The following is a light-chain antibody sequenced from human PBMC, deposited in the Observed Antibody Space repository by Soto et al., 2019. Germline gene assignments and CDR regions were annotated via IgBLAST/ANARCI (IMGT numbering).Light chain of an antibody. J-gene: IGKJ5*01. Sequence: VLTQSPGTLSLSPGERATLSGSASQSLSSDLACYQQKPGQAPSHFAWYQQNPGQAPRLLIYGASNRATGIPDRFSGSGSGTAFTLTISRLEPEDFAVYYCQQYAISPRTFGQGTRLEMK. CDR2: GAS. CDR1: QSLSSDLACYQQKPGQAPSH. CDR3: QQYAISPRT. V-gene: IGKV3-20*01.